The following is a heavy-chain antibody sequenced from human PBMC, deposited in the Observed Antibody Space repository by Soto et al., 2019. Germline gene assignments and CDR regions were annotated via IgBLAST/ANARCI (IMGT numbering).Heavy chain of an antibody. V-gene: IGHV6-1*01. Sequence: HSQTLSLTCAISGDSVSSNTAAWNWIRSSPSRGLEWLGRTYYRSNWRHDYAVSVKSRITVNPDTSKNHFSLQLNSVTPDDTAVYYCARGVAGSGFDLWGQGPLVTVSS. CDR3: ARGVAGSGFDL. CDR1: GDSVSSNTAA. CDR2: TYYRSNWRH. J-gene: IGHJ4*02. D-gene: IGHD6-19*01.